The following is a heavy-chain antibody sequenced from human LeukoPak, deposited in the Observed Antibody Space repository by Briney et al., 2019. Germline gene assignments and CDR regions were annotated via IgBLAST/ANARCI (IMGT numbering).Heavy chain of an antibody. CDR2: IYRGGST. CDR1: GFTVSSNY. J-gene: IGHJ4*02. D-gene: IGHD4-17*01. Sequence: GGSLRLSCAASGFTVSSNYMSWVRQAPGKGQEWVSVIYRGGSTFYADSVKGRFTISRDNSKNTLYLQMKSLRAEDTAVYYCARDRYGDYEEDYFDYWGQGTLVTVSS. CDR3: ARDRYGDYEEDYFDY. V-gene: IGHV3-66*01.